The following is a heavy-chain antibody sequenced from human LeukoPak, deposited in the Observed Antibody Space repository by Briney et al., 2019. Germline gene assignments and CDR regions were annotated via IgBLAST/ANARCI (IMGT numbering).Heavy chain of an antibody. CDR3: ARDYDFWSGYPHFDY. J-gene: IGHJ4*02. CDR2: INAGNGNT. Sequence: ASVKVSCKASGYTFTSYAVHWVRQAPGQRLEWMGWINAGNGNTKYSQKFQGGVTITRDTSANTAYMELSSLRSEDTAVYYCARDYDFWSGYPHFDYWGQGTLVTVSS. CDR1: GYTFTSYA. D-gene: IGHD3-3*01. V-gene: IGHV1-3*01.